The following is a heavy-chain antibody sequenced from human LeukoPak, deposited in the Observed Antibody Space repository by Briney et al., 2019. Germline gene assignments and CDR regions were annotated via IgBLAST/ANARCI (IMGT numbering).Heavy chain of an antibody. V-gene: IGHV1-69*05. D-gene: IGHD3-10*01. CDR3: ARDLRSGSYYNPSPFDY. CDR2: IIPIFGTA. J-gene: IGHJ4*02. CDR1: GGTFSSYA. Sequence: SVKVSCKASGGTFSSYAISWVRQAPGQGLEWLGRIIPIFGTANYAQKFQGRVTITTDESTSTAYMELSSLRSEDTAVYYCARDLRSGSYYNPSPFDYWGQGTLVTVSS.